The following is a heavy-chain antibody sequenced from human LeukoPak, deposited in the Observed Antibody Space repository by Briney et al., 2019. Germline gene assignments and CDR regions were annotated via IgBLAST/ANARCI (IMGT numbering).Heavy chain of an antibody. Sequence: PGGSLRLSCAASGFSLSSYAMSWVRQAPGKGLERVSAISSTDAGTYHADSVRGRFTISRDSSKNTLYLQMNSLRAEDTAVYYCARVGPAFDIWGQGTMVTVSS. CDR3: ARVGPAFDI. CDR2: ISSTDAGT. J-gene: IGHJ3*02. V-gene: IGHV3-23*01. CDR1: GFSLSSYA.